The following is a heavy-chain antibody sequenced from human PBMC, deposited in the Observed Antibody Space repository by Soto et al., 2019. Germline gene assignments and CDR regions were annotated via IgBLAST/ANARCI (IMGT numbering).Heavy chain of an antibody. CDR3: AKETVTTNDYYYGMDV. J-gene: IGHJ6*02. D-gene: IGHD4-4*01. CDR2: ISYDGSNK. CDR1: GFTFSSYG. V-gene: IGHV3-30*18. Sequence: QVQLVEPGGGVVQPGRSLRLSCAASGFTFSSYGMHWVRQAPGKGLEWVAVISYDGSNKYYEDSVKGRFTISRDNSKNTLYLQMNSLIAEDTAVYYCAKETVTTNDYYYGMDVWGQGTTVTVSS.